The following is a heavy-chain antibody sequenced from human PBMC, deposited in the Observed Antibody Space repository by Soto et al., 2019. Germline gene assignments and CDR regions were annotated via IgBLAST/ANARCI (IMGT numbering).Heavy chain of an antibody. D-gene: IGHD2-8*01. Sequence: GGSLRLSCAASGFTFSSYAMHWVRQAPGKGLEWVAVISYDGSNKYYADSVKGRFTISRDNSKNTLYLQMNSLRAEDTAVYYCARDGKYAPPFDYWGQGTLVTVSS. CDR2: ISYDGSNK. CDR1: GFTFSSYA. CDR3: ARDGKYAPPFDY. J-gene: IGHJ4*02. V-gene: IGHV3-30-3*01.